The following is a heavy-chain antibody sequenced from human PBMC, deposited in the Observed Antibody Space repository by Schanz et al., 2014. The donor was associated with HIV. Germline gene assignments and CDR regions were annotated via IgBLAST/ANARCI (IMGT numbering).Heavy chain of an antibody. D-gene: IGHD1-20*01. J-gene: IGHJ6*02. V-gene: IGHV3-30-3*01. CDR3: ARGEAITSYYYYYGMDV. CDR2: ISYDGNNK. CDR1: GFTFSNYA. Sequence: QVQLVESGGGVVQPGRSLRLSCAVSGFTFSNYAMHWVRQAPGKGLEWVAVISYDGNNKYYADSVKGRFTISRDNSKNTLYLQMNSLRAEDTAVYYCARGEAITSYYYYYGMDVWGQGTTVTVSS.